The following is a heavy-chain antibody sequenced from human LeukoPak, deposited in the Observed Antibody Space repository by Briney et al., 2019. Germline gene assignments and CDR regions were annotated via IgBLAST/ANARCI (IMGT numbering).Heavy chain of an antibody. CDR1: GGSISGSY. J-gene: IGHJ4*02. CDR3: ARGLSGSYRGP. D-gene: IGHD1-26*01. CDR2: IYYSGAT. V-gene: IGHV4-59*12. Sequence: SETLSLTCTVSGGSISGSYWSWIRQPPGKGLEWIGYIYYSGATYYSPSLKSRVTISVDTSQNQFSLKLSSVTAADTAVYYCARGLSGSYRGPWGQGTLVTVSS.